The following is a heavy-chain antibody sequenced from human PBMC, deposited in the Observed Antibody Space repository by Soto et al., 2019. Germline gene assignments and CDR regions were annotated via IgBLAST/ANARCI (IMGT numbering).Heavy chain of an antibody. CDR2: IYYSGST. V-gene: IGHV4-59*08. Sequence: SEPLSLTCTVSVRSLSPYYWIWIPQSPGKGLEWIGYIYYSGSTNYNPSLKSRVTISVDTSKNQFSLKLSSVTAADAAVYYCARPNCSSTSCYRGWFDPWGQGTLVTVS. J-gene: IGHJ5*02. CDR3: ARPNCSSTSCYRGWFDP. CDR1: VRSLSPYY. D-gene: IGHD2-2*02.